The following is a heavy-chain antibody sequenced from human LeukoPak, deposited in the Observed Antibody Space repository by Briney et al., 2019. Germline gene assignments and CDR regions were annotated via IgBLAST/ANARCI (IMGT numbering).Heavy chain of an antibody. CDR2: ISATGGAT. Sequence: PGGSLRLSCAASGFTFSNNAMSWVRQAPGKGLECVSAISATGGATYYADSVKGRFTISRDNFKNTLYLQMNSLRAEDTAVYYCAKVESSGWYIDYYYGMDVWGQGTTVTVSS. D-gene: IGHD6-19*01. V-gene: IGHV3-23*01. CDR3: AKVESSGWYIDYYYGMDV. CDR1: GFTFSNNA. J-gene: IGHJ6*02.